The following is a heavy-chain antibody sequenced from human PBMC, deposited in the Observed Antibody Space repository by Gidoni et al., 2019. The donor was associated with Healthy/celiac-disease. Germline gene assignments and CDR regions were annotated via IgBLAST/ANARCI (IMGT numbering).Heavy chain of an antibody. CDR1: GGSISSSSYY. D-gene: IGHD3-22*01. CDR3: ARHYYDSSGPIPY. Sequence: QLQLQESGPGLVKPSETPSLTCTVSGGSISSSSYYWGWIRQPPGKGLEWIGSIHYSGSNSYNPSLKSRVTISVDTSKNQFSLKLSSVTAADTAVYYCARHYYDSSGPIPYWGQGTLVTVSS. CDR2: IHYSGSN. V-gene: IGHV4-39*01. J-gene: IGHJ4*02.